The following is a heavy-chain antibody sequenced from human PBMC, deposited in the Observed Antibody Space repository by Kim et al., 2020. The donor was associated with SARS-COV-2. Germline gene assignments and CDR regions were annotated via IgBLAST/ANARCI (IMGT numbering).Heavy chain of an antibody. CDR1: GASISSGGFY. CDR3: ARVFFGTATAPYNFDY. D-gene: IGHD3-16*01. J-gene: IGHJ4*02. Sequence: SETLSLTCSVFGASISSGGFYWSWVRQHPGKGLEWIGYMYFSGPTYYNPSLQSRLSMSVDTSKDQFSLKLRSVTAADTAVYYCARVFFGTATAPYNFDYWGQGTLITVSS. CDR2: MYFSGPT. V-gene: IGHV4-31*03.